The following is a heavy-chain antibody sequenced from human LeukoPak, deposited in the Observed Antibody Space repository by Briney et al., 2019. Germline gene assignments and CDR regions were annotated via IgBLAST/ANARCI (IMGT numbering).Heavy chain of an antibody. J-gene: IGHJ3*01. CDR1: GFTFTIYG. CDR2: VWYDGSKE. CDR3: VRDTYAFNL. V-gene: IGHV3-33*01. Sequence: PGGSLRLSCAASGFTFTIYGIHWVRQAPGKGLEWVAVVWYDGSKEYYADSVKGRFTISRDDSKTTVYLQMNSLRAEDTALYYCVRDTYAFNLCGQGTMVTVSS. D-gene: IGHD3-16*01.